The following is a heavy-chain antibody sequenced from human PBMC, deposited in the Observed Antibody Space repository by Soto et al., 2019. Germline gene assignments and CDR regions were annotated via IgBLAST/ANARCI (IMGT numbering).Heavy chain of an antibody. D-gene: IGHD6-6*01. V-gene: IGHV4-39*01. CDR1: GGSLSSGSAY. J-gene: IGHJ4*02. Sequence: SETLSLTCTVSGGSLSSGSAYWGWIRQPPGKGPEWVGSIHSSGSTYYNPSLKSRVTTSAATSRSQFSLRLSSVTAADTAVYYCARRRYGSWSYFDYWGQGTLVTVSS. CDR3: ARRRYGSWSYFDY. CDR2: IHSSGST.